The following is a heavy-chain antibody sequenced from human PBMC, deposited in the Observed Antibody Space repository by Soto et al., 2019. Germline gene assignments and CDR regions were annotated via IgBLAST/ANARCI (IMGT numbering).Heavy chain of an antibody. CDR2: ITSNGDST. CDR3: ARDLGGSSHS. D-gene: IGHD6-25*01. V-gene: IGHV3-43*01. J-gene: IGHJ4*02. CDR1: GFNFNDFI. Sequence: EVQLVESGGVVVQPGGSLRLSCAASGFNFNDFIMHWVRQSPTAGLEWVSLITSNGDSTHYADFVKGRFFISRDNTMNSLYLQMNNLRTEDAALYYCARDLGGSSHSWGQGTLVTVSS.